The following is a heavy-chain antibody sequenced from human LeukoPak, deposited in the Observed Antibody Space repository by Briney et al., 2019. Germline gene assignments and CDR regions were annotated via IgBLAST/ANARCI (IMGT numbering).Heavy chain of an antibody. D-gene: IGHD2-15*01. V-gene: IGHV1-69*06. Sequence: ASVTVSCKASGGTFNSYAISWVRQAPGQGLEWMGGIIPIFGTANYAQRFQGRVTITADKSTSTAYMELSSLRSEDTAVYYCARGRGGKYCSGGSCYSYDYYYYYMDVWGKGTTVTVSS. CDR3: ARGRGGKYCSGGSCYSYDYYYYYMDV. CDR2: IIPIFGTA. CDR1: GGTFNSYA. J-gene: IGHJ6*03.